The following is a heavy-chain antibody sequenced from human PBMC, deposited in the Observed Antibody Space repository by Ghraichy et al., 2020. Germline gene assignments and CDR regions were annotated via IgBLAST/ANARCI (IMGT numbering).Heavy chain of an antibody. CDR1: GESFSGYY. J-gene: IGHJ4*02. D-gene: IGHD2-2*02. Sequence: SQTLSLTCAVYGESFSGYYWSWIRQPPGKGLEWIGEINHSGSTNYNPSLKSRVTISVDTSKNQFSLKLSSVTAADTAVYYCARKVYRWYTDYWGQGTLVTVSS. V-gene: IGHV4-34*01. CDR3: ARKVYRWYTDY. CDR2: INHSGST.